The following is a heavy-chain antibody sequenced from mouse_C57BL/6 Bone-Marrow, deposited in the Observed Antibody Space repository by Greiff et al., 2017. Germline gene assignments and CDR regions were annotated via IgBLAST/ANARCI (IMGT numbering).Heavy chain of an antibody. CDR3: AKAYGSSSHWYFDV. Sequence: QVQLQQPGAELVKPGASVKLSCKASGYTFPSYWMHWVKQRPGRGLEWIGRIDPNSGGTKYNEKFKSKATLTVDKPSSTAYMQLSSLTSEDAAVYYCAKAYGSSSHWYFDVWGTGTTVTVSS. V-gene: IGHV1-72*01. CDR1: GYTFPSYW. D-gene: IGHD1-1*01. J-gene: IGHJ1*03. CDR2: IDPNSGGT.